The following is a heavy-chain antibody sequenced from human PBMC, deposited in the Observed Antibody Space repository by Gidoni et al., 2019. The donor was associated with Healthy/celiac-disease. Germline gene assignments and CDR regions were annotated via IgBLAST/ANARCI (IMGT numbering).Heavy chain of an antibody. Sequence: EVQLVESGGGLVKPGGSLSLSCAASGFTFSGYSMNWVRQAQGKGLEWVSSISGSSSYIYYTDSVKGRFTIARDNAKNSLYLQMNSLRAEDTAVYYCARDSNYDFWSGLIYWGQGTLVTVSS. J-gene: IGHJ4*02. V-gene: IGHV3-21*01. D-gene: IGHD3-3*01. CDR1: GFTFSGYS. CDR2: ISGSSSYI. CDR3: ARDSNYDFWSGLIY.